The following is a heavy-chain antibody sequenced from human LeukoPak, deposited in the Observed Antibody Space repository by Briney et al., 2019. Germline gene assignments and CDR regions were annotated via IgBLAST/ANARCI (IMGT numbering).Heavy chain of an antibody. J-gene: IGHJ3*02. CDR2: IYYSGST. Sequence: SETLSLTCTVSGGSISSYYWSWIWQPPGKGLEWIGYIYYSGSTNYNPSLKSRVTISVDTSKNQFSLKLSSVTAADTAVYYCARESLSSGDAFDIWGQGTMVTVSS. CDR3: ARESLSSGDAFDI. D-gene: IGHD6-25*01. CDR1: GGSISSYY. V-gene: IGHV4-59*01.